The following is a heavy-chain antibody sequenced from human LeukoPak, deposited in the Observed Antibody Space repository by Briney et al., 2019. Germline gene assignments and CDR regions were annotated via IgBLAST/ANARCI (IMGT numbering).Heavy chain of an antibody. D-gene: IGHD2-8*01. V-gene: IGHV3-21*01. CDR2: ISSSSTYI. CDR3: ARVDEGRNGVTVGY. CDR1: GFPFSTYS. Sequence: PGGSLRLSCAASGFPFSTYSLTWVRQAPGRGLEWVSSISSSSTYIYYADSFKGRFTISRDNAKNSLYLQMNSLRAEDTAVYYCARVDEGRNGVTVGYWGQGTLVTVSS. J-gene: IGHJ4*02.